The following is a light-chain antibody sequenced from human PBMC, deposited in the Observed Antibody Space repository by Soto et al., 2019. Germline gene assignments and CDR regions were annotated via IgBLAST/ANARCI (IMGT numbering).Light chain of an antibody. V-gene: IGLV2-23*01. CDR2: EGT. CDR1: TSDGGSNKF. CDR3: ATWDDGLNGWV. J-gene: IGLJ3*02. Sequence: QSVLTQPASVSGSPGQSITISCTGITSDGGSNKFVSWYQQHPGKAPKLMIYEGTKRPPAISNRFSASKSGNTASLIISGLQAEDEADYYCATWDDGLNGWVFGGGTKLTVL.